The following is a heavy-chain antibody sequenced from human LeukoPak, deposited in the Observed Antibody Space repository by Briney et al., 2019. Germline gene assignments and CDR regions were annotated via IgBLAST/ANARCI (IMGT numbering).Heavy chain of an antibody. CDR1: DGSINSYY. CDR2: IYYNGNT. V-gene: IGHV4-59*01. J-gene: IGHJ6*02. CDR3: ARERSNYYGMDV. Sequence: RPSETLSLTCSVSDGSINSYYWNWIRRPPGKGLEWIGYIYYNGNTNYSPSLKSRVTMSVDTSKNLFSLKVSSVTAADTAVYYCARERSNYYGMDVWGQGTTVTVSS. D-gene: IGHD1-26*01.